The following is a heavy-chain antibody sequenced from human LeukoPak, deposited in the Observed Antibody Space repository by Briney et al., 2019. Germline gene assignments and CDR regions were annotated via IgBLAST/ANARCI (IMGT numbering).Heavy chain of an antibody. CDR2: ISSSYHI. J-gene: IGHJ4*02. D-gene: IGHD5-18*01. CDR1: GFTFSTYS. V-gene: IGHV3-21*01. Sequence: GSLRLSCAASGFTFSTYSMNWVRQAPGKGLQWVSSISSSYHIYYADSVKGRFTISRDNAKNSLYLQMNSLRAEDTALYYCARLSSDGYSYGYSDYWGQGTLVTVSS. CDR3: ARLSSDGYSYGYSDY.